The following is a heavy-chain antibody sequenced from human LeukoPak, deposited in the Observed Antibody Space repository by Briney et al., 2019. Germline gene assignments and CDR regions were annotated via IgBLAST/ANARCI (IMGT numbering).Heavy chain of an antibody. CDR2: IYPGDSDT. D-gene: IGHD3-22*01. J-gene: IGHJ4*02. CDR3: ARHKRYYYDNGGNFDY. V-gene: IGHV5-51*01. CDR1: GYSFTSYW. Sequence: GESLKISCKGSGYSFTSYWIGWVRQMPGKRLEWMGIIYPGDSDTRYSPSFQGQVTISADKSISTAYLQWSSLKASDTAMYYCARHKRYYYDNGGNFDYWGQGTLVTVSS.